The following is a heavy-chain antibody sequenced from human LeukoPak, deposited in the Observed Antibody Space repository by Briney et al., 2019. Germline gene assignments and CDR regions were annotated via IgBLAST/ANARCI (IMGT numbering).Heavy chain of an antibody. D-gene: IGHD3-16*02. CDR2: IKNKRDGGTT. J-gene: IGHJ6*03. CDR1: GFTYRNAY. V-gene: IGHV3-15*01. Sequence: GGAVGLFCGSSGFTYRNAYMRGVRRPPGKAPEGGGRIKNKRDGGTTDYAAPVKGRFTISRDDSKNTLYLQMNSLKTEDTAMYYCTTGGPGLSYYYHYYMDVWGKGTTVTVSS. CDR3: TTGGPGLSYYYHYYMDV.